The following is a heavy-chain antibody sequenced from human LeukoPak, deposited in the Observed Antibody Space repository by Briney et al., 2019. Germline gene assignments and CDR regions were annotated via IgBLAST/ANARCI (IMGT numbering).Heavy chain of an antibody. D-gene: IGHD5-24*01. J-gene: IGHJ6*03. CDR3: AREMATTTYYYYYMDV. V-gene: IGHV4-34*01. CDR2: INHSGGT. CDR1: GESLSGYY. Sequence: SETLSLTCGVYGESLSGYYWSWIRQPPGKGLEWIGEINHSGGTNHNPSLKSRVTISLDTSKNQFSLKLSSVTAADTAVYYCAREMATTTYYYYYMDVWGKGTTVTISS.